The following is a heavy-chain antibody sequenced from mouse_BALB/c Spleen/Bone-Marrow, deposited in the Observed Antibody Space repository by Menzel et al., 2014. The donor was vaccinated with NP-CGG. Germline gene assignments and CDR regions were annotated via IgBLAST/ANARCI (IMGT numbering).Heavy chain of an antibody. V-gene: IGHV1-80*01. CDR2: IYPGDGDT. CDR1: GYAFSSCW. J-gene: IGHJ4*01. Sequence: VQLQQSGAELVRPGSSVKISCKASGYAFSSCWMNWVKQRPGQGLEWIGQIYPGDGDTNYNGKFKGKATLTADKSSSTAYMQLSSLTSEDSAVYFCARNSGAMDYWGQGTSVTVSS. CDR3: ARNSGAMDY. D-gene: IGHD3-1*01.